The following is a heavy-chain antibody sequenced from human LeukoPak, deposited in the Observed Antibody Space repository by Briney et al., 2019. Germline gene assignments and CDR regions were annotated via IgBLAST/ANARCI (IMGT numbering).Heavy chain of an antibody. CDR3: ARGRNPRLGESSSDY. V-gene: IGHV3-7*03. J-gene: IGHJ4*02. CDR1: GFTFSTYW. CDR2: IKQDGSEN. D-gene: IGHD3-16*02. Sequence: GGSLRLSCVASGFTFSTYWMSWVRQAPGKGLEWVANIKQDGSENYFVDSVKGRFTISRDNAKNTLYLQMNSLRAEDTAVYYCARGRNPRLGESSSDYWGQGTLVTVFS.